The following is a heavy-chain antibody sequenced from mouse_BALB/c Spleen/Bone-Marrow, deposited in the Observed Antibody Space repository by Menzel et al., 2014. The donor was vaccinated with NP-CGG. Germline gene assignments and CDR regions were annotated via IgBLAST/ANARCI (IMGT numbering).Heavy chain of an antibody. CDR3: ARRYDYAMDY. J-gene: IGHJ4*01. V-gene: IGHV1-4*01. CDR1: GYTFTSYT. Sequence: QVQLQQSGAELARPGASVKMSCKASGYTFTSYTMHWVKRRPGQGLEWIGYINPSSGYTNYNQKFKDKATLTADKSSSTAYMQLSSLTSEDSAVYYCARRYDYAMDYWGLGTSVTVSS. D-gene: IGHD2-14*01. CDR2: INPSSGYT.